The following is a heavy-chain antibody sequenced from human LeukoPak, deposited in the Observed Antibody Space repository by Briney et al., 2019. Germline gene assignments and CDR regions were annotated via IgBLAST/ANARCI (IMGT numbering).Heavy chain of an antibody. CDR2: INPNSGGT. CDR1: GYTFTGYY. J-gene: IGHJ5*02. V-gene: IGHV1-2*04. Sequence: ASVKVSCKASGYTFTGYYMHWVRQAPGQGLEWMGWINPNSGGTNYAQKFQGWATMTRDTSISTAYMELSRLRSDDTAVYYCARGPRTRVDCSGGSCYSRSGWFDPWGQGTLVTVSS. CDR3: ARGPRTRVDCSGGSCYSRSGWFDP. D-gene: IGHD2-15*01.